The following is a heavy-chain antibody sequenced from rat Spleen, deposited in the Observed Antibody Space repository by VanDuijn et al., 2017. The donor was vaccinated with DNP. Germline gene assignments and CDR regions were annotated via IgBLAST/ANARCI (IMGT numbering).Heavy chain of an antibody. CDR1: GFSLTSYG. Sequence: QVQLKESGPGLVQPSQTLSLTCTVSGFSLTSYGVNWVRQPPGKGLEWISAISRAGNIYYNSGLKSRLSISRDTSKSQVFLKMNSLQTEDTAMYFCARRYYGYNYDYFDYWGQGVMVTVSS. CDR2: ISRAGNI. D-gene: IGHD1-9*01. V-gene: IGHV2S8*01. CDR3: ARRYYGYNYDYFDY. J-gene: IGHJ2*01.